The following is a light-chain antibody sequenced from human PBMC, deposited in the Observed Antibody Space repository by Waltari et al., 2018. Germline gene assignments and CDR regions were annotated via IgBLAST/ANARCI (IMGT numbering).Light chain of an antibody. CDR2: NVS. Sequence: DVVLTQSPLSLSVTLGQPASIPCRSSQSLIYTDGITYLNWFHQRPGQSPRRLIYNVSKRDSGVPDRFSGSGSGTDFTLRISRVEAEDVGVYYCMQGTFWPRLTFGGGTKVEIK. V-gene: IGKV2-30*01. CDR3: MQGTFWPRLT. J-gene: IGKJ4*01. CDR1: QSLIYTDGITY.